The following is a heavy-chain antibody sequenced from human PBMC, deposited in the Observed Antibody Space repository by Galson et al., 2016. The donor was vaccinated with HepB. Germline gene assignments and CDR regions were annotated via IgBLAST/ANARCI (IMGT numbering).Heavy chain of an antibody. D-gene: IGHD2-15*01. J-gene: IGHJ6*02. CDR3: ARVAPGKGVLPLTYGMDV. CDR1: GGTFSNYG. Sequence: SVKVSCKASGGTFSNYGFSWVRQAPGQGLEWMGAIKPTVGTTKYAQKFQGRVSITADEYTMTANMELSSLTSEDTAVYYCARVAPGKGVLPLTYGMDVWGQGTTVTVSS. CDR2: IKPTVGTT. V-gene: IGHV1-69*13.